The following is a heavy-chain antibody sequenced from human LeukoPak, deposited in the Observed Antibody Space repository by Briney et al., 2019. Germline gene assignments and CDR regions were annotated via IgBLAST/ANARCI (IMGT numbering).Heavy chain of an antibody. CDR2: IYHSGIT. Sequence: PSETLSLTCAVSGGSFSSCDYSWSWIRQPPGKGLEWYGYIYHSGITYYNPSLKSRVTISVDRSKNQFSLKLSSVTAADTAVYYCARGLAFDYWGQGTLVTVSS. CDR3: ARGLAFDY. V-gene: IGHV4-30-2*01. D-gene: IGHD6-13*01. J-gene: IGHJ4*02. CDR1: GGSFSSCDYS.